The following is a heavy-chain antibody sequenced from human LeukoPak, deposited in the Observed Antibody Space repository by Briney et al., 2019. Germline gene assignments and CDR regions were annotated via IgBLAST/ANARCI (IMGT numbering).Heavy chain of an antibody. CDR2: INHSGST. V-gene: IGHV4-34*01. CDR3: ARGRWGPLDY. CDR1: GGSFSGYY. D-gene: IGHD3-16*01. Sequence: SETLSLTCAVYGGSFSGYYWSWIRQPPGKGLEWIGEINHSGSTNYNPSLKSRVTVSVDTSKNQFSLKLSSVTAADTAVYYCARGRWGPLDYWGQGTLVTVSS. J-gene: IGHJ4*02.